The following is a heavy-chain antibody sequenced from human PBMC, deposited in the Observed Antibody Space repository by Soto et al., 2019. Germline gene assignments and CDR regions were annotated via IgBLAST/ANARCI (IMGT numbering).Heavy chain of an antibody. D-gene: IGHD6-25*01. CDR1: GFSLTSSGVS. V-gene: IGHV2-5*01. CDR3: AQRGGSRGSFDY. CDR2: IYWNGDT. J-gene: IGHJ4*02. Sequence: SGPTLVNPTQPVTLTCTFSGFSLTSSGVSVGWIRQPPGKALEWLAFIYWNGDTRYRPSLQSRLTITKDNSKKQVVLTMTNMDPLDTATYYFAQRGGSRGSFDYPGQGILVTVFS.